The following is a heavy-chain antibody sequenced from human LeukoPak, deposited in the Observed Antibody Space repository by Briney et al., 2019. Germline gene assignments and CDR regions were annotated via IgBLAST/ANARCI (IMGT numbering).Heavy chain of an antibody. V-gene: IGHV3-7*01. CDR3: ARESGENYYYYYMDV. CDR2: IKQDGSEK. J-gene: IGHJ6*03. Sequence: PRGSLRLSCAASGFTFSSYAMSWVRQAPGKGLEWVANIKQDGSEKYYVDSVKGRFTISRDNAKNSLYLQMNSLRAEDTAVYYCARESGENYYYYYMDVWGKGTTVTVSS. D-gene: IGHD4-17*01. CDR1: GFTFSSYA.